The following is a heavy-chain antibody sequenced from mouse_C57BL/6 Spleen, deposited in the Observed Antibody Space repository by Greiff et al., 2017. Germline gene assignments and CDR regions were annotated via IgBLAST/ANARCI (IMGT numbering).Heavy chain of an antibody. V-gene: IGHV1-63*01. CDR2: IYPGGGYT. Sequence: QVQLQQSGAELVRPGTSVKMSCKASGYTFTNYWIGWAKQRPGHGLEWIGDIYPGGGYTNYNEKFKGKATLTADKSSSTAYMQFSSLTSEDSAIYYCVIYYDYEDYAMDDWGQGTSVTVSS. J-gene: IGHJ4*01. CDR1: GYTFTNYW. CDR3: VIYYDYEDYAMDD. D-gene: IGHD2-4*01.